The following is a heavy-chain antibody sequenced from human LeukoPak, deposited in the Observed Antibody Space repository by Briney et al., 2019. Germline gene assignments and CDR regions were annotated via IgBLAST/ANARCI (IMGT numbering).Heavy chain of an antibody. Sequence: PSETLSLTCTVSGGSLSSGSYFWGWIRQPPGKGLEWIGSIYYSGSPYYNPSLKSRVTMSVDTSKNQFSLKLNSVTAADTAVYYCARDRQQLVRGDYFDYWGQGTLVTVSS. CDR3: ARDRQQLVRGDYFDY. D-gene: IGHD6-13*01. J-gene: IGHJ4*02. CDR1: GGSLSSGSYF. CDR2: IYYSGSP. V-gene: IGHV4-39*07.